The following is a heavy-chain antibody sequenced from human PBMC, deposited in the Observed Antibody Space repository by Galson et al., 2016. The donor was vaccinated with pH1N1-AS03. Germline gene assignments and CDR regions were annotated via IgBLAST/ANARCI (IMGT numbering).Heavy chain of an antibody. D-gene: IGHD1-26*01. V-gene: IGHV3-48*02. CDR3: ATSLRLRGITVEN. Sequence: SLRLSCAASGFTFTSSSMNWVRQAPGKGLEWVSFSRDTVTSNSYADSVKGRFTISRDNVQNSLSLQMNSLTNEDTAVYYCATSLRLRGITVENWGQGILVTVSS. J-gene: IGHJ4*02. CDR2: SRDTVTSN. CDR1: GFTFTSSS.